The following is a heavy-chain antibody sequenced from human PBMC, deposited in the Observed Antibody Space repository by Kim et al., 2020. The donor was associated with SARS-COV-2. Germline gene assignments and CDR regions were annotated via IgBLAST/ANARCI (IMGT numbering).Heavy chain of an antibody. J-gene: IGHJ4*02. CDR2: INPNSGGT. CDR3: ARQVAYDSSGYSHFDY. V-gene: IGHV1-2*05. CDR1: GYTFTGYY. Sequence: ASVKVSCKASGYTFTGYYMHWVRQAPGQGLEWMGRINPNSGGTNYAQKFQGRVTMTRDTSISTAYMELSRLRSDDTVVYYCARQVAYDSSGYSHFDYWGQGTLVTVSS. D-gene: IGHD3-22*01.